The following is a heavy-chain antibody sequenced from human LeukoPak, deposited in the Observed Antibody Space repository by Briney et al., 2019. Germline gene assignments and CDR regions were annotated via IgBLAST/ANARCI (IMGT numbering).Heavy chain of an antibody. Sequence: PGGSLRLSCAASGFTFDDYAMHWVRQAPGKGLEWVSGISWNSGSIGYADSVKGRFTISRDNAKNSLYLQMNSLRAEDTAVYYCARDAIVATPTDAFDIWGQGTMVTVSS. CDR1: GFTFDDYA. CDR3: ARDAIVATPTDAFDI. V-gene: IGHV3-9*01. D-gene: IGHD5-12*01. J-gene: IGHJ3*02. CDR2: ISWNSGSI.